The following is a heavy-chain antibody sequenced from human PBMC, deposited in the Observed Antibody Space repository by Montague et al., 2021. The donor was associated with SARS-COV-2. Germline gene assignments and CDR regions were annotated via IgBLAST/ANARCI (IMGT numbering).Heavy chain of an antibody. CDR1: GGSTNYYY. Sequence: SETLSLTCIVSGGSTNYYYWSWIRQSPGKGLEWIGYMYYGGSTNYNPSLKSRVTMSIDRSKNQFSLKLRSVTAADTAVYYCARVARYCTNGVCRTYYYYGLDVWGQGTTVTVSS. V-gene: IGHV4-59*01. D-gene: IGHD2-8*01. CDR3: ARVARYCTNGVCRTYYYYGLDV. CDR2: MYYGGST. J-gene: IGHJ6*02.